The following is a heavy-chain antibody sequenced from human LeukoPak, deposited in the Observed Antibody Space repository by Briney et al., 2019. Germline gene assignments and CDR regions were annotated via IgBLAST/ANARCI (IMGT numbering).Heavy chain of an antibody. CDR3: ARGSRDGYNFFDY. CDR1: GGSISSYY. CDR2: IYYSGST. Sequence: PSETLSLTCTVSGGSISSYYWSWIRQPPGKGLEWIGYIYYSGSTNYNPSLKSRVTISVDTSKNQFSLKLSSVTAADTAVYYCARGSRDGYNFFDYWGQGTLVTVSS. D-gene: IGHD5-12*01. V-gene: IGHV4-59*01. J-gene: IGHJ4*02.